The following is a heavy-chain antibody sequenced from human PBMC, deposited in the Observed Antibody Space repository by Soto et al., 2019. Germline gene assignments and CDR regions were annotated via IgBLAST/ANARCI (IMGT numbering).Heavy chain of an antibody. V-gene: IGHV1-69*12. D-gene: IGHD4-17*01. Sequence: QVQLVQSGAEVKKPGSSVKVSCKASGGTFSSYAISWVRQAPGQGLEWMGGIIPIFGTANYAQKFQGRVTITADEATSTAYMELSSLRSEDTAVYYCARAESYGDYEDYYYYYGMDVWGQGTTVTVSS. CDR3: ARAESYGDYEDYYYYYGMDV. J-gene: IGHJ6*02. CDR1: GGTFSSYA. CDR2: IIPIFGTA.